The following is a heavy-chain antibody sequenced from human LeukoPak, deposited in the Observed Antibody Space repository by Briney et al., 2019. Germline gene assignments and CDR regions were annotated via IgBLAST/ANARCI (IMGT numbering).Heavy chain of an antibody. Sequence: ASVKVSCKASGYTFTGYFIHWVRQAPRQGLEWMGWISAYNGNTNYAQKLQGRVTVTTDTSTSTAYMELRSLRSDDTAVYYCARAPNYGSGSYYPYYYYMDVWGKGTTVTISS. V-gene: IGHV1-18*04. CDR2: ISAYNGNT. J-gene: IGHJ6*03. D-gene: IGHD3-10*01. CDR1: GYTFTGYF. CDR3: ARAPNYGSGSYYPYYYYMDV.